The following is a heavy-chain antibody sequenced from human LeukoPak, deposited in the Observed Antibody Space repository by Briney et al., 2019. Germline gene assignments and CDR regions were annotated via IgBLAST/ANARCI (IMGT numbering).Heavy chain of an antibody. CDR3: AKDRGVTTA. CDR1: GFTFNSYA. J-gene: IGHJ5*02. V-gene: IGHV3-23*01. CDR2: VSGSGGIT. D-gene: IGHD4-17*01. Sequence: GGSLRLSCAASGFTFNSYAMTWVRQAPGKGLEWVSHVSGSGGITYYADSVKGRFTISRDNSKNTLYLQMNSLRAEDTAVYYCAKDRGVTTAWGQGTLVTVSS.